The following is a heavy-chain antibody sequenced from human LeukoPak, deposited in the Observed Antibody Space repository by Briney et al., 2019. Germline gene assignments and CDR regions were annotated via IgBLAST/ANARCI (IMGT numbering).Heavy chain of an antibody. CDR3: ARDPTPRYCSGGSCYTHYGMDV. V-gene: IGHV3-21*01. D-gene: IGHD2-15*01. CDR2: ISSSSSYI. CDR1: GFTFSSYT. J-gene: IGHJ6*02. Sequence: GGSLRLSCAASGFTFSSYTMNWVRQAPGKGLEWVSSISSSSSYIYYADSVKGRLTISRDNARNSLYLQMNSLRAEDTAVYYCARDPTPRYCSGGSCYTHYGMDVWGQGTTVTVSS.